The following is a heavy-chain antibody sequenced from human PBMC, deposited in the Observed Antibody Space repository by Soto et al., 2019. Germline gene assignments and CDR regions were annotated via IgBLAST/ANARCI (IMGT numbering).Heavy chain of an antibody. Sequence: ASVKVSCKASGYTITGYYMHWVRQAPGQGLEWMGWINPNSGDTNYAQKFQGWVTMTRDTSISTAYMELSRLRSDDTAVYYCARGTYYDFWSGPRHYYYGMDVWGQGTTVTVSS. CDR1: GYTITGYY. J-gene: IGHJ6*02. V-gene: IGHV1-2*04. CDR2: INPNSGDT. CDR3: ARGTYYDFWSGPRHYYYGMDV. D-gene: IGHD3-3*01.